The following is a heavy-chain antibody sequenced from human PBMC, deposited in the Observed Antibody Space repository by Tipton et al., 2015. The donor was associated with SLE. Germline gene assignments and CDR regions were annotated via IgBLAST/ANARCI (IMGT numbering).Heavy chain of an antibody. D-gene: IGHD6-19*01. J-gene: IGHJ3*02. V-gene: IGHV4-39*07. CDR1: GGSISSSGYY. Sequence: TLSLTCTVSGGSISSSGYYWGWIRQPPGKGLEWIGNIYYSGSTYCNPSLKSRVTISVDTSKNQFSLKLSSVTAADAAVYYCAREEGQWDAFDIWGQGTMVTVSS. CDR2: IYYSGST. CDR3: AREEGQWDAFDI.